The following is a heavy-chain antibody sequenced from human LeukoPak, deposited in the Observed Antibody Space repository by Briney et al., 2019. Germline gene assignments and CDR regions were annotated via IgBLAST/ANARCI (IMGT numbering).Heavy chain of an antibody. Sequence: GGSLRLSCAASGFTFDDYAMHWVRQAPGKGLEWVSGISWNSGSIGYADSVKGRFTISRDNAKNSLYLQMNSLRAEDTALYYCAKDRGTALVGYFDLWGRGTLDTVSS. V-gene: IGHV3-9*01. CDR2: ISWNSGSI. D-gene: IGHD2-15*01. CDR1: GFTFDDYA. J-gene: IGHJ2*01. CDR3: AKDRGTALVGYFDL.